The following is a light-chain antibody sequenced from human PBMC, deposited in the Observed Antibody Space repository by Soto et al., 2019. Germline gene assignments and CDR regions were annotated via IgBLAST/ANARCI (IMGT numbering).Light chain of an antibody. CDR3: QQFNSYLALT. J-gene: IGKJ4*01. CDR2: DAS. Sequence: AIQLTQSPSSLSASVGDRVTITCRASQGISSALAWYQQKPGKAPKLLIYDASSLESGVPSRFSGSGSGTDFTLTISSLQPEDFATYCCQQFNSYLALTFGGGTKVEIK. V-gene: IGKV1-13*02. CDR1: QGISSA.